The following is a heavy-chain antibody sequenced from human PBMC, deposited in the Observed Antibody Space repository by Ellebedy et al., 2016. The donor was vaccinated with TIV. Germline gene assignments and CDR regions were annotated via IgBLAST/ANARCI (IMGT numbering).Heavy chain of an antibody. J-gene: IGHJ4*02. CDR2: IQQYGIEK. Sequence: PGESLRLSCAASGFTFTNYWMNWVRQAPGKGLEWVANIQQYGIEKNYVDSVKGRFTISRDNAKNSLYLQMNSLRAEDTAVYYCAGRAYNWNDGRLFDYWGQGTLVTVSS. V-gene: IGHV3-7*03. CDR1: GFTFTNYW. D-gene: IGHD1-1*01. CDR3: AGRAYNWNDGRLFDY.